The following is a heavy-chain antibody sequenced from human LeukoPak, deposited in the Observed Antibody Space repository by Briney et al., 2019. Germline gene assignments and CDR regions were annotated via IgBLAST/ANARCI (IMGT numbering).Heavy chain of an antibody. CDR2: IYYSGST. CDR3: ARIYCSSTTCYFPSWFDP. J-gene: IGHJ5*02. Sequence: SETLSLTCNVSGGSISSGSYFWGWVRQPPGQGLEWIGSIYYSGSTYYNPSLKSRVTISVDTSKNQFSLKLTSVTAADTAVYYCARIYCSSTTCYFPSWFDPWGQGTLVTVSS. CDR1: GGSISSGSYF. V-gene: IGHV4-39*01. D-gene: IGHD2-2*01.